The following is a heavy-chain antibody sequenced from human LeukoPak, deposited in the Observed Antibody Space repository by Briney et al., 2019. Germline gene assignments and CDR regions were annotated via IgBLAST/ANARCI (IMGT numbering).Heavy chain of an antibody. CDR2: IYYSGST. CDR1: GASISSSNIY. Sequence: SETLSLTCTVSGASISSSNIYWGWIRQPPGKGLEWIGTIYYSGSTYYNPSLKSRVTIAVDTSKNQFSLKLSSVTAADTAVYYCARYVVTPYYFDYWGQGPLVTVSS. V-gene: IGHV4-39*01. D-gene: IGHD2-15*01. J-gene: IGHJ4*02. CDR3: ARYVVTPYYFDY.